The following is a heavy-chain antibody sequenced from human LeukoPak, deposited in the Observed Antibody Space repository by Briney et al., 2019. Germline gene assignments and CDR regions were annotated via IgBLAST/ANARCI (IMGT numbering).Heavy chain of an antibody. J-gene: IGHJ6*02. CDR3: ARGPTPRYYGSGSYWEYYYYGMDV. D-gene: IGHD3-10*01. CDR1: GFTFDNYA. CDR2: ISWNSGSI. Sequence: HPGGSLRLSCAASGFTFDNYAMHWVRQAPGKGLEWVSGISWNSGSIGYADSVKGRFTIYRDNAKNSLYLQMNSLRAEDTAVYYCARGPTPRYYGSGSYWEYYYYGMDVWGQGTTVTVSS. V-gene: IGHV3-9*01.